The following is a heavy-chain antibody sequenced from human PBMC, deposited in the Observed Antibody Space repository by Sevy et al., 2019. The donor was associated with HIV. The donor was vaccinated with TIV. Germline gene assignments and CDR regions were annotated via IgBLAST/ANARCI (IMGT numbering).Heavy chain of an antibody. CDR3: SKGGSGTGWFDP. D-gene: IGHD3-10*01. J-gene: IGHJ5*02. V-gene: IGHV3-49*03. CDR2: IRRKASGGTT. Sequence: GGSLRLSCRASGFNFGDYPMSWFRQAPGKGLAWVGFIRRKASGGTTQYAASVKGRFTSSRDDSESIAYLQMNSLKIEDTAVYYCSKGGSGTGWFDPWGQGTLVTVSS. CDR1: GFNFGDYP.